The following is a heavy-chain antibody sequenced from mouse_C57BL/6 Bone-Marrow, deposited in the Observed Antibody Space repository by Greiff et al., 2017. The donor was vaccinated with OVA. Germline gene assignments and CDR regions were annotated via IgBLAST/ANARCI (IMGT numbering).Heavy chain of an antibody. CDR2: IDPEDGET. Sequence: VQLQQSGAELVKPGASVKLSCTASGFNIKDYYMHWVKQRPEQGLEWIGRIDPEDGETKYAPKFQGKATITADTSSNTASRQLSSLTAEDTAVYYCASITTVVAYYAMDYWGQGTSVTVSS. J-gene: IGHJ4*01. D-gene: IGHD1-1*01. CDR1: GFNIKDYY. CDR3: ASITTVVAYYAMDY. V-gene: IGHV14-2*01.